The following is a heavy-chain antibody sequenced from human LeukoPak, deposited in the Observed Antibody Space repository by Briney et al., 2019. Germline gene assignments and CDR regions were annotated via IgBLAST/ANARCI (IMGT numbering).Heavy chain of an antibody. J-gene: IGHJ5*02. CDR1: GYTFTGHY. D-gene: IGHD2-2*01. Sequence: SVKVSCKAFGYTFTGHYMHWVRQAPGQGLEWMGGIIPIFGTANYAQKFQGRVTITTDESTSTAYMELSSLRSEDTAVYYCARAVVVVPAASNWFDPWGQGTLVTVSS. CDR2: IIPIFGTA. V-gene: IGHV1-69*05. CDR3: ARAVVVVPAASNWFDP.